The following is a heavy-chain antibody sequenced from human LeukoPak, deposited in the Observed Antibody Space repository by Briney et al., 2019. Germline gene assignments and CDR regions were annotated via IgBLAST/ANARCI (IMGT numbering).Heavy chain of an antibody. V-gene: IGHV4-39*07. D-gene: IGHD6-19*01. Sequence: SETLSLTCTVSGGSISSSSYYWGWIRQPPGKGLEWIGSIYYSGSTYYNPSLKSRVTISVDTSKNQFSLKLSSVTAADTAVYYCARISIAVAPTDAFDIWGQGTMVTVSS. CDR2: IYYSGST. CDR1: GGSISSSSYY. J-gene: IGHJ3*02. CDR3: ARISIAVAPTDAFDI.